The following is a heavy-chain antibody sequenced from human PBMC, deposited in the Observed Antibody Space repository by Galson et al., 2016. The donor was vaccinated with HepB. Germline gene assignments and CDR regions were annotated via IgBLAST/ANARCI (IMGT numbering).Heavy chain of an antibody. J-gene: IGHJ3*02. CDR2: MNPNNDYT. CDR1: GYTFTSYD. V-gene: IGHV1-8*01. CDR3: ARGRRSAVAGTGTRAFAFDI. D-gene: IGHD6-19*01. Sequence: SVKVSCKASGYTFTSYDINWVRQTTGQGLEWLEWMNPNNDYTGYVQKFQGRVTMTRDTSISTAYMELSSLRSEDTAVYYCARGRRSAVAGTGTRAFAFDIWGQGTMVTVSS.